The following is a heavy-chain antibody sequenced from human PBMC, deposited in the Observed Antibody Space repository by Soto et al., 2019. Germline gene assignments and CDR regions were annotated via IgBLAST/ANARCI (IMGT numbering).Heavy chain of an antibody. Sequence: QVQLVQSGAEVKKPGSSVKVSCKASGGTFSSYAISWVRQAPGQGLEWMGGIIPIFGTANYAQKFQGRVTMTADESTSTAYMELSSLRSEDTAVYYCARVRLASTLGSDYYYGMDVWGQGTTVTVSS. CDR3: ARVRLASTLGSDYYYGMDV. J-gene: IGHJ6*02. D-gene: IGHD6-25*01. CDR2: IIPIFGTA. V-gene: IGHV1-69*12. CDR1: GGTFSSYA.